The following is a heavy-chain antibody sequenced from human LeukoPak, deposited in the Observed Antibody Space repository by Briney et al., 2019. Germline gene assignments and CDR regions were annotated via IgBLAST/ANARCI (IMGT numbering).Heavy chain of an antibody. CDR3: AKSPLRTVTTFDAPIDYYYYYLDV. D-gene: IGHD4-17*01. Sequence: ASVKVSCKASGGTFSSYAISWVRQAPGQGLEWMGGIIPIFGTANYAQKFQGRVTITTDESTSTACMELSSLRSEDTAVYYCAKSPLRTVTTFDAPIDYYYYYLDVWGKGTTVTVSS. V-gene: IGHV1-69*05. CDR2: IIPIFGTA. J-gene: IGHJ6*03. CDR1: GGTFSSYA.